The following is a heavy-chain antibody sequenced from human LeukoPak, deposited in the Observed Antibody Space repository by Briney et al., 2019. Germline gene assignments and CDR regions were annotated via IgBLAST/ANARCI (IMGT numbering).Heavy chain of an antibody. CDR2: IYYSGNT. CDR1: GDSIAATSYY. Sequence: SETLSLTCSVSGDSIAATSYYWAWIRQPPGKGLEWIGSIYYSGNTNYDPSLQSRVTISVDTSKSQFSLSLSSVTAADTAVYYCARQIRYTYDPNWFHPWGQGTLVTVSS. V-gene: IGHV4-39*01. CDR3: ARQIRYTYDPNWFHP. J-gene: IGHJ5*02. D-gene: IGHD5-12*01.